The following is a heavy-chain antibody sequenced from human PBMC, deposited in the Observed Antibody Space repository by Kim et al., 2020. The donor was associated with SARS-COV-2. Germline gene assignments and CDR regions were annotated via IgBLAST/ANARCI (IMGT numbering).Heavy chain of an antibody. CDR3: AKRVGSNALNYFEY. CDR2: VSGGGSSM. Sequence: GGSLRLSCAASGFTFSNYAMHWVRQAPGRGLEWVSVVSGGGSSMYYADSVRGRFTISRDNSKNTLSLQMNSLRAEDTAIYYCAKRVGSNALNYFEYWGQGTLVTVSS. D-gene: IGHD1-26*01. J-gene: IGHJ4*02. V-gene: IGHV3-23*01. CDR1: GFTFSNYA.